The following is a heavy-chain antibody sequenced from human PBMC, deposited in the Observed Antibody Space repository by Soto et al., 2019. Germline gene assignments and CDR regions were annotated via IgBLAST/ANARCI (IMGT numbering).Heavy chain of an antibody. V-gene: IGHV4-4*08. CDR3: AKNWNWGSLVH. CDR2: INSNGYS. D-gene: IGHD7-27*01. J-gene: IGHJ4*02. Sequence: SETLSLTCTVSGGSITYYCSWMRLSPGKGLEWIGYINSNGYSSYNPSLKSRVTISVDTPKNQFSLKLSSVTAADTAVYYCAKNWNWGSLVHWGQGTLVTVSS. CDR1: GGSITYY.